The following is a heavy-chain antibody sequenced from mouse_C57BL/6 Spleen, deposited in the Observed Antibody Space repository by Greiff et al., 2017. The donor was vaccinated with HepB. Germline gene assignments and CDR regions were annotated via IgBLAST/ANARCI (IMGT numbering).Heavy chain of an antibody. CDR1: GYTFTSYW. V-gene: IGHV1-53*01. J-gene: IGHJ4*01. Sequence: QVQLQQPGTELVKPGASVKLPCKASGYTFTSYWMHWVKQRPGQGLEWIGNINPSNGGTNYNEKFKSKATLTVDKSSSTAYMQLSSLTSEDSAVYYCARSITTVVATRAYYAMDYWGQGTSVTVSS. CDR3: ARSITTVVATRAYYAMDY. CDR2: INPSNGGT. D-gene: IGHD1-1*01.